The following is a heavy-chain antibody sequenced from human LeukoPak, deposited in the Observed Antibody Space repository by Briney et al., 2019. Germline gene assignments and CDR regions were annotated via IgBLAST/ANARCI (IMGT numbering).Heavy chain of an antibody. Sequence: GASVKVSCKASGYSFTTYDINWVRQATGQGLEWMGWMNPKSGYTGYAQKFQGRITFTRNTSISTAHMELSSLRSEDSAVYYCARGRRCSSTSCHFESGDYYYYMDVWGKGTTVTVSS. V-gene: IGHV1-8*02. CDR2: MNPKSGYT. D-gene: IGHD2-2*01. CDR3: ARGRRCSSTSCHFESGDYYYYMDV. CDR1: GYSFTTYD. J-gene: IGHJ6*03.